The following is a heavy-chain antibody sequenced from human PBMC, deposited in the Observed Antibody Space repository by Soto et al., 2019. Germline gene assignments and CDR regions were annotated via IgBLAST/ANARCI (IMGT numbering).Heavy chain of an antibody. CDR3: ARGGSSWYDPAGGEINWFDP. V-gene: IGHV4-30-4*01. CDR1: GGSISSGDYY. CDR2: IYYSGST. Sequence: QVQLQESGPGLVKPSQTLSLTCTVSGGSISSGDYYWSWIRQPPGKGLEWIGYIYYSGSTYYNPSLKSRVTISVDTSKNQFSLKLSSVTAADTAVYYCARGGSSWYDPAGGEINWFDPWGQGTLVTVSS. J-gene: IGHJ5*02. D-gene: IGHD6-13*01.